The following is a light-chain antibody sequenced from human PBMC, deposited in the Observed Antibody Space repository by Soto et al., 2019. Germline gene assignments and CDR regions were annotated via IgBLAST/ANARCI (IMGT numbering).Light chain of an antibody. CDR3: HQYHNFPRT. CDR1: QSINGW. V-gene: IGKV1-5*03. CDR2: KAS. Sequence: IHLTHSPSTLSASLRYRFTITFRASQSINGWLAWYQQKPGQAPNLLIYKASTLESGVPSRFSGSGSGTEFTLTVSSLQPDDFATYYCHQYHNFPRTFGQGTKVDIK. J-gene: IGKJ1*01.